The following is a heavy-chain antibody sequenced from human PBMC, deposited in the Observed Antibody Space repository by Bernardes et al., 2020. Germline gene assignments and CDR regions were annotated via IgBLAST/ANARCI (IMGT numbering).Heavy chain of an antibody. V-gene: IGHV4-39*01. CDR1: GGSISSSSYY. Sequence: SETLSLTCTVSGGSISSSSYYWGWIRQPPGKGLEWIGSIYYSGSTYYNPSLKSRVTISVDTSKNQFSLKLSSVTAADTAVYYCASDYGGNSGGDEDYWGQGTLVTVSS. J-gene: IGHJ4*02. CDR2: IYYSGST. CDR3: ASDYGGNSGGDEDY. D-gene: IGHD4-17*01.